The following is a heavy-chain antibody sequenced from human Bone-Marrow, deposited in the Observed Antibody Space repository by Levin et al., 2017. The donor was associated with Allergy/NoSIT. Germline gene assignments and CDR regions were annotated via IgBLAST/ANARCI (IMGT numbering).Heavy chain of an antibody. D-gene: IGHD3-3*01. CDR2: ISGSGGST. Sequence: GASVKVSCAASGFTFSSYAMSWVRQAPGKGLEWVSAISGSGGSTYYADSVKGRFTISRDNSKNTLYLQMNSLRAEDTAVYYCAKGGITIFGVVISVDYYYMDVWGKGTTVTVSS. CDR3: AKGGITIFGVVISVDYYYMDV. J-gene: IGHJ6*03. CDR1: GFTFSSYA. V-gene: IGHV3-23*01.